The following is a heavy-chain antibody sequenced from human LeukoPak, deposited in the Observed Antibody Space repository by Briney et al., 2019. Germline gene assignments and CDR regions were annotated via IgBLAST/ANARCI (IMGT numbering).Heavy chain of an antibody. D-gene: IGHD2-2*02. V-gene: IGHV1-2*02. CDR3: ARGPSEYCSSTSCYIFRAQDYYYYYYMDV. CDR1: GYTFTGYY. J-gene: IGHJ6*03. Sequence: ASVKVSCKASGYTFTGYYMHWVRQAPGQGLEWTGWINPNSGGTNYAQKFQGRVTMTRDTSISTAYMELSRLRSDDTAVYYCARGPSEYCSSTSCYIFRAQDYYYYYYMDVWGKGTTVTVSS. CDR2: INPNSGGT.